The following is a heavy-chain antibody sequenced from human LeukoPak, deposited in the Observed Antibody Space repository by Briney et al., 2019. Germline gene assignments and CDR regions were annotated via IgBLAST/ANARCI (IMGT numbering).Heavy chain of an antibody. CDR3: ASTHIHGGAFDI. CDR2: SYSSGST. Sequence: SATLALTCTVSGGSISSGLYYWSWIRQPAGKRLEWIGRSYSSGSTNFNPSLKSRVSLSVDTSKNHFSLNLSATTAADTAVYYCASTHIHGGAFDIWGQGTVVTVSS. D-gene: IGHD2-21*01. CDR1: GGSISSGLYY. J-gene: IGHJ3*02. V-gene: IGHV4-61*02.